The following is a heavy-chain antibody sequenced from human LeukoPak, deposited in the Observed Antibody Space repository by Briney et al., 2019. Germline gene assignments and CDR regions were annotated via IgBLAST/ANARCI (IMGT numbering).Heavy chain of an antibody. J-gene: IGHJ6*03. Sequence: ASVKVSCKASGYTFTSYGISWVRQAPGQGLEWMGWISAYNGNTNYAQKLQGRVTMTTDTSTSTAYMELRSLRSDDTAVYYCARVTWSGYTYWCYYYMDVWGKGTTVTVSS. CDR2: ISAYNGNT. V-gene: IGHV1-18*01. CDR3: ARVTWSGYTYWCYYYMDV. D-gene: IGHD3-3*01. CDR1: GYTFTSYG.